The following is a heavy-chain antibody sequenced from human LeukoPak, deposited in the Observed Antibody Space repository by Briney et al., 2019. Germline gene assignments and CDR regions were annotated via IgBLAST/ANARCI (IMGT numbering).Heavy chain of an antibody. J-gene: IGHJ3*02. Sequence: ASVKVSCKASGYTLTSYYMHWVRQAPGQGLEWMGIINPSGGSTSYAQKFQGRVTMTRDTSTSTVYMELSSLRSEDTAVYYCARQRWLQYAFDIWGQGTMVTVSS. CDR2: INPSGGST. V-gene: IGHV1-46*01. D-gene: IGHD5-24*01. CDR1: GYTLTSYY. CDR3: ARQRWLQYAFDI.